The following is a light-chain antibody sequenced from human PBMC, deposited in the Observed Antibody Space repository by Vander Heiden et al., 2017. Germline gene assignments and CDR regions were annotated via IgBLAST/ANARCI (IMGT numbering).Light chain of an antibody. CDR1: QSINTY. Sequence: DIQMTQSPSTLSASVGDRVTITCRASQSINTYLAWYQQKPGKAPNLLIYRASILESGVPSRFSGSGSGTDFTLTISSLQPDDFATYYCQQYNSFAWTFGPGTKVEIK. J-gene: IGKJ1*01. V-gene: IGKV1-5*03. CDR2: RAS. CDR3: QQYNSFAWT.